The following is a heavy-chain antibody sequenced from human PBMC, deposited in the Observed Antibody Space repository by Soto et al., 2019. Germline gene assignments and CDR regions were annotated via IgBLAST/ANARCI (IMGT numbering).Heavy chain of an antibody. Sequence: ASVKVSCKASGYTFTSYYMHWVRQAPGQGLEWMGIINPSGGSTNYAQKFQGRVTITADESTSTAYMELSSLRSEDTAVYYCARDQVVLVPAATGYYYYGMDVWGQGTTVTVSS. V-gene: IGHV1-46*01. CDR3: ARDQVVLVPAATGYYYYGMDV. CDR2: INPSGGST. CDR1: GYTFTSYY. J-gene: IGHJ6*02. D-gene: IGHD2-2*01.